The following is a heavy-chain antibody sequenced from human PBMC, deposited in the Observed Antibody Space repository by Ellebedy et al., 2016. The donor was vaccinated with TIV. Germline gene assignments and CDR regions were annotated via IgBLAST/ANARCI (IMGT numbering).Heavy chain of an antibody. CDR1: GPTFSSHA. Sequence: PGGSLRLSCAASGPTFSSHAMSWVSQAPGKGLEWVSSITESGGNTYYSDSVKGRFTISRDNSKDTLFLQMNSLRAEDTAIYFCARNPVGVGHAFDVCGQGTMVTVSS. V-gene: IGHV3-23*01. CDR3: ARNPVGVGHAFDV. CDR2: ITESGGNT. D-gene: IGHD1-26*01. J-gene: IGHJ3*01.